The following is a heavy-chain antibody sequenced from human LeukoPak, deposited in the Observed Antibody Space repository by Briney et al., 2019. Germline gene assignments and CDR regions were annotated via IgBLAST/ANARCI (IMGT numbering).Heavy chain of an antibody. Sequence: GGSLRLSCAASGFTFSSYTMNWIRQAPGKGREWTSFINTKSKAIYYADSVKGRYTLSRDNARNLLHLQMNSLRAEDTAWYFCVRDQDCAFDYWGQGTLVTVSS. D-gene: IGHD2-21*02. CDR1: GFTFSSYT. V-gene: IGHV3-48*01. CDR3: VRDQDCAFDY. J-gene: IGHJ4*02. CDR2: INTKSKAI.